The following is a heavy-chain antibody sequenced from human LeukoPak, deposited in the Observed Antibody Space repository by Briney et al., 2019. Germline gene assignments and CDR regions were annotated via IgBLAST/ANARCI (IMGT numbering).Heavy chain of an antibody. D-gene: IGHD5-18*01. CDR1: GFTFSSSA. CDR3: ARDETKSGYSYGTSPFDY. CDR2: ISYDGGNQ. J-gene: IGHJ4*02. V-gene: IGHV3-30*04. Sequence: GSLRLSCAASGFTFSSSAMHWVRQGPDKGLEWVALISYDGGNQYYADSVRGRFTISRDNSKSTLYLQMNSLRAEDTAIYYCARDETKSGYSYGTSPFDYWGQGTLVTVSS.